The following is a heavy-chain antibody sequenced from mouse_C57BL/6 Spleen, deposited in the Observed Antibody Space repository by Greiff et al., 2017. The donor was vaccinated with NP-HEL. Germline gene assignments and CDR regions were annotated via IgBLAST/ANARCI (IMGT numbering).Heavy chain of an antibody. CDR3: ARWYYGSSYRDLDV. CDR1: GYAFSSSW. CDR2: IYPGDGDT. J-gene: IGHJ1*03. V-gene: IGHV1-82*01. Sequence: QVQLQQSGPELVKPGASVKISCKASGYAFSSSWMNWVKQRPGQGLEWIGRIYPGDGDTNYNGKFKGKATLTADTSSSTAYMQLSSLTSEDSAVYFCARWYYGSSYRDLDVWGKGTTVTVSS. D-gene: IGHD1-1*01.